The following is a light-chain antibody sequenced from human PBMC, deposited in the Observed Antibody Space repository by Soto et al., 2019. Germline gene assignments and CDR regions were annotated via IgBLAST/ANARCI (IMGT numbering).Light chain of an antibody. V-gene: IGKV1-9*01. CDR2: AAS. CDR3: QQYSSYAPRT. CDR1: QGISSY. Sequence: IQVSLSPSFLSASNGDRVTISCRASQGISSYLAWYQHKPGKAPNLLISAASTLQSGVPSRFSGSGSGTEFTLTISSLQPDDFATYYCQQYSSYAPRTFSQGTKVDI. J-gene: IGKJ1*01.